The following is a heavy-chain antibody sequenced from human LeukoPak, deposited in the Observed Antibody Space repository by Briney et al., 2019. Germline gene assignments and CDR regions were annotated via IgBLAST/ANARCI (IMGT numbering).Heavy chain of an antibody. Sequence: GPTLIHPSPPLTLTCTSSGFSLRTRALGLGSIRQPPLKPLEWLALIYWTDYKRYSPSLKSTLTITKGTPKNQVVLTTTHMHPVDPATSYCAHRREPATIGFDYWGQGTLVTVSS. J-gene: IGHJ4*02. CDR2: IYWTDYK. V-gene: IGHV2-5*01. CDR1: GFSLRTRALG. D-gene: IGHD5-24*01. CDR3: AHRREPATIGFDY.